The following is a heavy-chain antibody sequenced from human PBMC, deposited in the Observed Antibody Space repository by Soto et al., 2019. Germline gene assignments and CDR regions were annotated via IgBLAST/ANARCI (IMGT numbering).Heavy chain of an antibody. V-gene: IGHV3-33*01. Sequence: PGGSLRLSCAASGFTFSSYGMHWVRQAPGKGLEWVAVIWYDGSNKYYADSVKGRFTISGDNSKNTLYLQMNSLRAEDTAVYYCAREDWGYCSGGSCPNGMDVWGQGTTVTVSS. CDR2: IWYDGSNK. D-gene: IGHD2-15*01. CDR3: AREDWGYCSGGSCPNGMDV. J-gene: IGHJ6*02. CDR1: GFTFSSYG.